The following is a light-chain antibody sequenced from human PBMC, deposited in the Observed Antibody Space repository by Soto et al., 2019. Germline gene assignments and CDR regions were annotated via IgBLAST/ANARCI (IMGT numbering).Light chain of an antibody. CDR2: RNT. Sequence: QPVLSQPPSASGTPGQTVNIFCSGSDSNIGRNFVSWYQQIPGAAPKLLISRNTQRPSGVPARFSGSKSGTSASLAISGLRSEDEADYYCAAWDDSPSGHVVFGGGTKVTVL. J-gene: IGLJ2*01. CDR1: DSNIGRNF. V-gene: IGLV1-47*01. CDR3: AAWDDSPSGHVV.